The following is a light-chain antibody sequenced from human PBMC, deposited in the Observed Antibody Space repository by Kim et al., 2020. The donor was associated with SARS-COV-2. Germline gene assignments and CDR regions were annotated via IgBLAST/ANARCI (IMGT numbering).Light chain of an antibody. CDR1: QGISSY. CDR2: AAS. CDR3: QQLNSYPYT. Sequence: DIQLTQSPSFLSASVGDRVTITCRASQGISSYLAWYQQKPGKAPKLLIYAASTLQSGVPSRFSGSGSGTEFTLTISSLQPEGFATYYRQQLNSYPYTFRQGTELEI. J-gene: IGKJ2*01. V-gene: IGKV1-9*01.